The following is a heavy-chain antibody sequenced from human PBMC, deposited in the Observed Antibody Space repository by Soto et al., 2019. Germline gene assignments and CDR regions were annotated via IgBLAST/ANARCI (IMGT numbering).Heavy chain of an antibody. V-gene: IGHV3-23*01. CDR2: ISGSGGST. D-gene: IGHD2-2*01. J-gene: IGHJ6*03. CDR3: AKRSCSSAGCPIRYFYLYV. CDR1: GFTFSSYA. Sequence: GGSLRLSCAASGFTFSSYAMSWVRQAPGKGLEWVSGISGSGGSTYYADSVKGRFTVSRDNSKNTLYLQMNSLRVEDTAVFYCAKRSCSSAGCPIRYFYLYVWGKGTSVTVSS.